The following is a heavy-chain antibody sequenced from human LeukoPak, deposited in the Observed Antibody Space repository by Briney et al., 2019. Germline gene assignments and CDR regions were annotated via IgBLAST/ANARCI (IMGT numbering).Heavy chain of an antibody. CDR2: IRSKANSYAT. CDR1: GFTFSGSA. J-gene: IGHJ5*02. D-gene: IGHD6-19*01. V-gene: IGHV3-73*01. Sequence: GRSLRLSCAASGFTFSGSAMHWVRQASGKGLEWVGRIRSKANSYATAYAASVKGRFTISRDDSKNTAYLQMNSLKTEDTAVYYCTRRTAVAGNNWFDPWGQGTLVTVSS. CDR3: TRRTAVAGNNWFDP.